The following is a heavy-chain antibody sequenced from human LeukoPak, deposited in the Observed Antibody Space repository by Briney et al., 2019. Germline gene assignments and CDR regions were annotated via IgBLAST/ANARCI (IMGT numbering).Heavy chain of an antibody. CDR3: VRGNDYGGPHY. V-gene: IGHV3-74*01. CDR2: IDRDGSRI. CDR1: GFTFSKFA. D-gene: IGHD4-23*01. J-gene: IGHJ4*02. Sequence: GGSLRLSCAASGFTFSKFAMIWVRQAPGKGLEWVSRIDRDGSRINYADSVKGRFTISRDNGKNTLFLQMNSLRAEDAAVYYCVRGNDYGGPHYWGQGTLVTVSS.